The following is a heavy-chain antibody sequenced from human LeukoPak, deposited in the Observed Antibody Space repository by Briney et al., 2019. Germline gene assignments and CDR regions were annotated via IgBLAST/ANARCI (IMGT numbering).Heavy chain of an antibody. CDR2: ISYDGSNK. J-gene: IGHJ5*02. Sequence: GGSLRLSCAASGFTFSSYGMHWVRQAPGKGLEWVAVISYDGSNKYYADSVKGRFTISRDNSKNTLYLQMNSLRAEDTAVYYCAKEGPEGYSNYFHPWFDPWGQGTLVTVSS. V-gene: IGHV3-30*18. CDR1: GFTFSSYG. D-gene: IGHD4-4*01. CDR3: AKEGPEGYSNYFHPWFDP.